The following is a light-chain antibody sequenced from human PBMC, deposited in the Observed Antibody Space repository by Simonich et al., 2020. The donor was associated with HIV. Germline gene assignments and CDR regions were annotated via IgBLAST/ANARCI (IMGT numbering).Light chain of an antibody. CDR1: QGISSY. CDR2: AAS. Sequence: IQLTQSPSFLSASVGDRVTITCRASQGISSYLAWYQQKPGKSPKLLINAASTLQSGSQQGSAAVDLTEFTLTISSLQPEDFATYYCQHLNSVPFTFGPGTKVDI. V-gene: IGKV1-9*01. CDR3: QHLNSVPFT. J-gene: IGKJ3*01.